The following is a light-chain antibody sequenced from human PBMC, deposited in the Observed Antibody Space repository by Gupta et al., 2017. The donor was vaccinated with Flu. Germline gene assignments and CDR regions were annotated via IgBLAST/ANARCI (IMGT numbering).Light chain of an antibody. CDR3: LQGIHWHPYT. Sequence: SSSCNARHSLVYIDGNTYLNWFQQRPGQSPRRLSYNASNRDSWVPDRCSGSGSGTDFTVKISRVEVEEGGVYYCLQGIHWHPYTLGQGT. CDR2: NAS. J-gene: IGKJ2*01. CDR1: HSLVYIDGNTY. V-gene: IGKV2-30*01.